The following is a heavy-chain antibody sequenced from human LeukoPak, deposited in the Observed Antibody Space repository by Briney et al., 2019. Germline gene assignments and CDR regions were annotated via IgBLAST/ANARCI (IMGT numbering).Heavy chain of an antibody. J-gene: IGHJ4*02. D-gene: IGHD2-15*01. CDR2: ISYDGSNK. V-gene: IGHV3-30*18. Sequence: PGRSLRLSCAASGFTFSSYGMRWVRQAPGKGLEWVAVISYDGSNKYYADSVKGRFTISRDNSKNTLYLQMNSLRAEDTAVYYCAKGDIVVVVAAAFDYWGQGILVTVSS. CDR1: GFTFSSYG. CDR3: AKGDIVVVVAAAFDY.